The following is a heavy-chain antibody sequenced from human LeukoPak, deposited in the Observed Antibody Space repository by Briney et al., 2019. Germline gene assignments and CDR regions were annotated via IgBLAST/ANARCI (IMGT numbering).Heavy chain of an antibody. CDR3: ARPKMVRGAKNWFDP. D-gene: IGHD3-10*01. J-gene: IGHJ5*02. V-gene: IGHV4-39*07. Sequence: SETLSLTCTVSGGSISSSSYYWGWIRQPPGKGLEWIGSIYYSGSTYYNPSLKSRVTISVDTSKSQFSLKLSSVTAADTAVYYCARPKMVRGAKNWFDPWGQGTLVTVSS. CDR1: GGSISSSSYY. CDR2: IYYSGST.